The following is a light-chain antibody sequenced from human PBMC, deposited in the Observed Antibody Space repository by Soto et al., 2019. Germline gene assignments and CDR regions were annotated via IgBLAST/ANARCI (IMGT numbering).Light chain of an antibody. Sequence: QSALTQPASVSGSPGQSITISCTGTSNDVGGYNYVSWYQQHPGKAPKLVIYEVSYRPSGISDRFSGSKSGNTASLTISGLQVEDEAEYYCSSYTTSSPYVFGPGTKLTVL. V-gene: IGLV2-14*01. CDR3: SSYTTSSPYV. CDR2: EVS. J-gene: IGLJ1*01. CDR1: SNDVGGYNY.